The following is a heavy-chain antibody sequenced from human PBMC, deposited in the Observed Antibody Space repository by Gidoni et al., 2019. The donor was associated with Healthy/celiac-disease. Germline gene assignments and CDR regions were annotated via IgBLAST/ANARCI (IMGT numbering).Heavy chain of an antibody. CDR3: AKDRWEPGVFDY. Sequence: QVQLVECGGGVVQPGRSLRLSCAASGFTFSSYGMHWLRHAPGKGLGWVAVISYDGSHKYYADSVKGRFTISRDNSKNTLYLQMNSLRAEDTAVYYCAKDRWEPGVFDYWGQGTLVTVSS. CDR2: ISYDGSHK. J-gene: IGHJ4*02. CDR1: GFTFSSYG. V-gene: IGHV3-30*18. D-gene: IGHD1-26*01.